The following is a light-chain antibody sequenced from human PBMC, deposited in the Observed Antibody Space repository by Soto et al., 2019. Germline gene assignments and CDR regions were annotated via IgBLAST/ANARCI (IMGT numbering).Light chain of an antibody. CDR3: QQYDSSPLT. J-gene: IGKJ4*01. CDR1: QSVSSSY. Sequence: EIVGTQSPGTLSFSPGERASLSCRARQSVSSSYLAWYQQKPGQAPRLLIYGASSRATGIPDRVSGSGYETDFTLTISRLEPEDFAVYYCQQYDSSPLTFGGGTQVESK. CDR2: GAS. V-gene: IGKV3-20*01.